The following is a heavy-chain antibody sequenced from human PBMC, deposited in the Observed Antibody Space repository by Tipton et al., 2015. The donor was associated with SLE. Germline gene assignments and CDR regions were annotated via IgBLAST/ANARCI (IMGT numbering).Heavy chain of an antibody. CDR1: GGSISSYY. V-gene: IGHV4-59*12. D-gene: IGHD5-12*01. CDR2: IYYSGST. Sequence: TLSLTCTVSGGSISSYYWSWIRQPPGKGLEWIGYIYYSGSTNYNPSLKSRVTISVDTSKNQFSLNLNSVTAADTAVYYCARAYGYSGYDWEYWGQGTLVTVSS. CDR3: ARAYGYSGYDWEY. J-gene: IGHJ4*02.